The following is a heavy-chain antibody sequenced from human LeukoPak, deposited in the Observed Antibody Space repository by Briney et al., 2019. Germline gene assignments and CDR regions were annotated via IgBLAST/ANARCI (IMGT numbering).Heavy chain of an antibody. V-gene: IGHV4-34*01. CDR2: INHSGST. Sequence: PSETLSRTCAVYGGSFSGYYWSWIRQPPGKGLEWIGEINHSGSTNYHPSLKSRVTISVDTSKNQFSLKLSSVTSAVTAVYYCARGPVDYYGSGSLDYWGQGPLVTVSS. CDR1: GGSFSGYY. D-gene: IGHD3-10*01. J-gene: IGHJ4*02. CDR3: ARGPVDYYGSGSLDY.